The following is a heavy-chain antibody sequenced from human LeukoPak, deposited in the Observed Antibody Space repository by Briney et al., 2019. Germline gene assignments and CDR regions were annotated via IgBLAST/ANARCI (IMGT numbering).Heavy chain of an antibody. Sequence: ASVKVSCKASGGTFSSYAISWVRQAPGQGLEWMGGIIPIFGTANYAQKFQGRVTITADESTSTAYMELSSLRSEDTAVYYCARVSIAARLNYYYGMDVWGQGTTVTVSS. CDR3: ARVSIAARLNYYYGMDV. CDR2: IIPIFGTA. V-gene: IGHV1-69*01. J-gene: IGHJ6*02. D-gene: IGHD6-6*01. CDR1: GGTFSSYA.